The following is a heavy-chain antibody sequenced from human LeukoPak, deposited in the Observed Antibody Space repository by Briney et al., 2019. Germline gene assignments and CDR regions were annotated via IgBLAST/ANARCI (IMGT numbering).Heavy chain of an antibody. V-gene: IGHV6-1*01. Sequence: SQTLSLTCAISGDSVSSNSAAWNWIRQSPSRGLGWLGRTYYRSKWYNDYAVSVKSRITINPDTSKNQFSLQLNSVTPEDTAVYYCARSPRPGPGRDPTAFYYYYYMDVWGKGTTVTVSS. CDR1: GDSVSSNSAA. D-gene: IGHD3-10*01. CDR3: ARSPRPGPGRDPTAFYYYYYMDV. CDR2: TYYRSKWYN. J-gene: IGHJ6*03.